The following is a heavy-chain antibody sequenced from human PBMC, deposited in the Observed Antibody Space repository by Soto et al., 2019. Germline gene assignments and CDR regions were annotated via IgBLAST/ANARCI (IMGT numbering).Heavy chain of an antibody. J-gene: IGHJ4*02. D-gene: IGHD4-17*01. CDR3: TTVAYGEYVSDY. Sequence: GGSLRLSCSASGFTFSSYAMHWVRQAPGKGLEYVSGINTNGGSTHYADSVKGRFTISRDNSKNTLYLQMSSLRAEDTAVYYCTTVAYGEYVSDYWGRGTLVTVSS. CDR1: GFTFSSYA. CDR2: INTNGGST. V-gene: IGHV3-64D*06.